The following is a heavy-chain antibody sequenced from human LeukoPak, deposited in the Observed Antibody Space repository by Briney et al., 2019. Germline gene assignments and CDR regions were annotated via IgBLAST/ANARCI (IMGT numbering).Heavy chain of an antibody. Sequence: SETLSLTCTVSGVSISNNYYYWGCIRQPPGKGLEWIGSIYYSGSAYYNPSLKSRVTISVDTSKNQFSLKLSSVTAADTAVYYCARHRGKYSPHDAFDIWGQGTMVTVSS. J-gene: IGHJ3*02. CDR3: ARHRGKYSPHDAFDI. CDR2: IYYSGSA. D-gene: IGHD5-18*01. V-gene: IGHV4-39*01. CDR1: GVSISNNYYY.